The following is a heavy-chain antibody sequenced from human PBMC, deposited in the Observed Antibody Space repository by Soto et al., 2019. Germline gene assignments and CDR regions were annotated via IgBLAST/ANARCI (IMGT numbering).Heavy chain of an antibody. J-gene: IGHJ4*02. CDR3: ARDYSSYGPFDY. Sequence: PGGSLRLSCAASGFTFSSYAMSWVRQAPGKGLEWVSSISSTSGFIYYADSVKGRFTISRDNAKNSLYLQMNSLRAEDTAVYYCARDYSSYGPFDYWGQGTLVTVSS. D-gene: IGHD5-18*01. CDR1: GFTFSSYA. V-gene: IGHV3-21*01. CDR2: ISSTSGFI.